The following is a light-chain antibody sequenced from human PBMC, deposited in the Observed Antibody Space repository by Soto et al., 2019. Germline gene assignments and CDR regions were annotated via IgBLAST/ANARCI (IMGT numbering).Light chain of an antibody. CDR1: SSNIGTGSD. J-gene: IGLJ1*01. V-gene: IGLV1-40*01. CDR3: QSYDSSLSYYV. Sequence: QAVVTQPPSVSGAPGQRVTISCTGSSSNIGTGSDVHWYQQLPGTAPKLLIYGNNNRPSGVPDRFSGSKSGTSASLAITGLQAEDEADYYCQSYDSSLSYYVFGTGTKLTVL. CDR2: GNN.